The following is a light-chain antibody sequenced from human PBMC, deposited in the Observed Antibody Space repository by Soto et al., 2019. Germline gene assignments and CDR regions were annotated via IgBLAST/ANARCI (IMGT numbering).Light chain of an antibody. J-gene: IGKJ3*01. Sequence: DIQTTQSPSTLSASVGDRVTMTCRASQSIDTWVAWYQKKPGRAPKLLIYKASTLESGVPSRFSGIGSETHFTLTISSLQPDDYATYYCQQYHTFSTFGPGTKVDIK. V-gene: IGKV1-5*03. CDR1: QSIDTW. CDR2: KAS. CDR3: QQYHTFST.